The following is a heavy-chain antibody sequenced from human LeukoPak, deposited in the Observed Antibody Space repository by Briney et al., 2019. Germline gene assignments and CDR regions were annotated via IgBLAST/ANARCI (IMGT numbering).Heavy chain of an antibody. J-gene: IGHJ4*02. Sequence: QPGGSLRLSCVASGLTFSNYGMNWVRQAPGKGLEWVSLISGSGGITKYADSVKGRFTISRDNSKNTLYLQMNSLRAEDTAVYYCANCPAPSNCVGLQLGYWGQGTLVTVSS. CDR3: ANCPAPSNCVGLQLGY. D-gene: IGHD1-1*01. CDR1: GLTFSNYG. CDR2: ISGSGGIT. V-gene: IGHV3-23*01.